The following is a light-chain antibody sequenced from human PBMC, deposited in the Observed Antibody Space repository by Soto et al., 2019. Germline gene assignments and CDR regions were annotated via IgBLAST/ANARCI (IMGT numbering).Light chain of an antibody. CDR2: GAS. J-gene: IGKJ1*01. CDR3: QQSYISPLT. V-gene: IGKV1-39*01. CDR1: QTIYNY. Sequence: DIQMTQSPSSLSASVGDRVTITCRASQTIYNYLNWYQQKPGKAPKLLISGASSLQSGVPSRFRGSASGTDFTLTISSLQPEDFATYYCQQSYISPLTVGPGTKVEIK.